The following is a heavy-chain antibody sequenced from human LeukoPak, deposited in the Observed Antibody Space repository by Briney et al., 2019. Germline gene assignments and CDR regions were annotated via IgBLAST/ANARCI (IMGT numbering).Heavy chain of an antibody. CDR1: GFTFSSYE. CDR3: ASAPRGYPPHFAY. V-gene: IGHV3-48*03. D-gene: IGHD3-22*01. J-gene: IGHJ4*02. Sequence: GGSLRLSCAASGFTFSSYEMNWVRQAPGKGLEWVSYISSSGSTIYYADSVKGRFTISRDNSKNTLYLQMNSLRAEDTAVYYCASAPRGYPPHFAYWGQGTLVTVSS. CDR2: ISSSGSTI.